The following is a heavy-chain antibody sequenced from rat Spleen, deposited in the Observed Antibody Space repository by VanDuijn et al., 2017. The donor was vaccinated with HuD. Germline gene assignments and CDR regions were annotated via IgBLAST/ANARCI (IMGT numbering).Heavy chain of an antibody. J-gene: IGHJ2*01. D-gene: IGHD2-5*01. Sequence: EVQLQESGPGLVKPSHSLSLTCSVTGYSITSNYWGWIRKFPGNKLEWMGYINGAGTTNYNPSLKSRISITRDTSKNQFFLQVNSVTTEDTATYYCARYRDTYGHVGIFDYWGQGVRVTVSP. CDR1: GYSITSNY. CDR3: ARYRDTYGHVGIFDY. CDR2: INGAGTT. V-gene: IGHV3-3*01.